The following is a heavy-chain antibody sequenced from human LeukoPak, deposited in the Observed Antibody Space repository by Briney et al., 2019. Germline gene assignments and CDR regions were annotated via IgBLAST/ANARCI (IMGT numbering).Heavy chain of an antibody. V-gene: IGHV3-30*02. CDR1: GFTFSSYD. D-gene: IGHD3-10*01. Sequence: GGSLRLSCAASGFTFSSYDMHWVRQAPGKGLEWVAFIRYDGSDKCYANSVKGRFTISRDNSKNTLYLQMNSLRAEDTAVYYCAKDGGLLWFGELPRTFYYMDVWGKGTTVTVSS. CDR2: IRYDGSDK. J-gene: IGHJ6*03. CDR3: AKDGGLLWFGELPRTFYYMDV.